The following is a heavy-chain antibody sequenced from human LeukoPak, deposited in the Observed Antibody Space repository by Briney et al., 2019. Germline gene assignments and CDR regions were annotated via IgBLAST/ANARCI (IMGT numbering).Heavy chain of an antibody. Sequence: ASVKVSCKASGYTFTGYYMHWVGQAAGQGREWMGWINPNSGGANYAQKFQGWVTMTRDTSISTAYMELSTLRSDDTAVYYCARGYDYVWGSSEFDYWGQGTLVTVSS. V-gene: IGHV1-2*04. CDR3: ARGYDYVWGSSEFDY. D-gene: IGHD3-16*01. CDR1: GYTFTGYY. CDR2: INPNSGGA. J-gene: IGHJ4*02.